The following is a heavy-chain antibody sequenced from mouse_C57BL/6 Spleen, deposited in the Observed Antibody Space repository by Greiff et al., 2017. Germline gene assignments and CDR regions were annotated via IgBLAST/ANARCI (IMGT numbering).Heavy chain of an antibody. D-gene: IGHD2-3*01. CDR3: ARPSLWDGYSFAY. V-gene: IGHV3-6*01. Sequence: DVQLQESGPGLVKPSQSLSLTCSVTGYSITSGYYWNWIRQFPGNKLEWMGYISYDGSNNYNPSLKNRISITRDTSKNQFFLKLNSVTTEDTATYYCARPSLWDGYSFAYWGQGTLVTVSA. CDR2: ISYDGSN. CDR1: GYSITSGYY. J-gene: IGHJ3*01.